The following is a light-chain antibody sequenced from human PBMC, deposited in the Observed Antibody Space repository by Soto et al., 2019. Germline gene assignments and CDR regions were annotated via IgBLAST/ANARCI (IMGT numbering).Light chain of an antibody. CDR2: GAS. J-gene: IGKJ1*01. Sequence: EIVMTQTTANLSVSPGEGATLSCRASHSVSSNLAWYQQTPGQAHRXIIYGASTRATGIPGRFSGSGFGTEGTLTIRSLQSGDAEVYYCQQYNHRPRTFGQGAKVDI. V-gene: IGKV3-15*01. CDR1: HSVSSN. CDR3: QQYNHRPRT.